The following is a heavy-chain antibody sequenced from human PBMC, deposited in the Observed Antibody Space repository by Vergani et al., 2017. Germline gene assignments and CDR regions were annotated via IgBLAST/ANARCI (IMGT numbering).Heavy chain of an antibody. D-gene: IGHD5-24*01. Sequence: EVELVQSGPEMRKPGESLKISCKGSEYSFGNYWIGWVRQLPGKGLEWMGIIYPADSDTRYSPSFQGQVTISADKSISTAFLQWDSLKASDTALYYCARHWSRDGYNPGVDYWGQGTLVTVSS. CDR3: ARHWSRDGYNPGVDY. CDR1: EYSFGNYW. J-gene: IGHJ4*02. CDR2: IYPADSDT. V-gene: IGHV5-51*01.